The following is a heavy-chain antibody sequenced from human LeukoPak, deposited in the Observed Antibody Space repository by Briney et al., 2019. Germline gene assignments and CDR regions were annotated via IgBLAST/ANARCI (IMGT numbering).Heavy chain of an antibody. J-gene: IGHJ4*02. D-gene: IGHD7-27*01. Sequence: GGSLRLSCVVSGFTFTDHYMSWLRQAPGKGLEWVSYITKSGDSENYADSVKGRFTISRDDAKNSLYLQMNSLRAEDTAVYYCARGHWGLDYWGQGTLVTVSS. CDR3: ARGHWGLDY. CDR2: ITKSGDSE. CDR1: GFTFTDHY. V-gene: IGHV3-11*01.